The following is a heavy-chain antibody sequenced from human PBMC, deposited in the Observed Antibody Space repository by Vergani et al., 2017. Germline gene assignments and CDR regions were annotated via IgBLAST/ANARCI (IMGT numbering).Heavy chain of an antibody. D-gene: IGHD2-2*01. CDR3: ARGVNLMVVPAASQPINYYYYMDV. Sequence: QVQLQESGPGLVKPSQTLSLTCTVSGGSISSGSYYWSWIRQPAGKGLEWIGRIYTSGSTNYNPSLKSRVTMSVDTSKNQFSLKRSSVTAADTAVYYCARGVNLMVVPAASQPINYYYYMDVWGKGTTVTVSS. CDR1: GGSISSGSYY. CDR2: IYTSGST. V-gene: IGHV4-61*02. J-gene: IGHJ6*03.